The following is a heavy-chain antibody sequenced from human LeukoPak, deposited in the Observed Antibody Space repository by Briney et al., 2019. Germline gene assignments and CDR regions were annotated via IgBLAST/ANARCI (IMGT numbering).Heavy chain of an antibody. V-gene: IGHV4-38-2*02. CDR1: GYSIRSGYY. D-gene: IGHD3-22*01. CDR2: TYQSGSI. Sequence: SDTQSLTCTVSGYSIRSGYYWGWIRQPPGKGLEWIGSTYQSGSIFYKPSFRSGVTISVDTSKNQFSLKLSSVTAADTAVYYCARDIRRSTMIVGGTLDIWGQGTMVTVSS. CDR3: ARDIRRSTMIVGGTLDI. J-gene: IGHJ3*02.